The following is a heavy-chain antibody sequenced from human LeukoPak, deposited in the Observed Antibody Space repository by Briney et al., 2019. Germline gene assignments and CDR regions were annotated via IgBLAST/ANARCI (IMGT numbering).Heavy chain of an antibody. V-gene: IGHV4-59*01. CDR2: IYYSGST. CDR3: ARYRGSYPYYYYYYMDV. Sequence: SETLSLTCTVSGGSISNYYWSWIRQPPGKGLEWIGYIYYSGSTNHNPSLKSRVTISVDTSKNQFSLKLSSVTAADTAVYYCARYRGSYPYYYYYYMDVWGKGTTVTVSS. J-gene: IGHJ6*03. D-gene: IGHD1-26*01. CDR1: GGSISNYY.